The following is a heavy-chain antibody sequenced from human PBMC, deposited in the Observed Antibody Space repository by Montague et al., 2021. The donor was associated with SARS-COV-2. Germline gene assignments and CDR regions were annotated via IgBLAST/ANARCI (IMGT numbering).Heavy chain of an antibody. CDR1: GYSFTAYW. CDR2: IDPSDSNT. CDR3: ATPDH. V-gene: IGHV5-10-1*01. Sequence: QSGAEVKKPGESLRISCKGSGYSFTAYWINWVRQMPGKGLEWMGKIDPSDSNTYYSPPFQDHVTISVDKSISTAYLQWSSLKASDTAMFYCATPDHWGQGTLGTVSS. J-gene: IGHJ4*02.